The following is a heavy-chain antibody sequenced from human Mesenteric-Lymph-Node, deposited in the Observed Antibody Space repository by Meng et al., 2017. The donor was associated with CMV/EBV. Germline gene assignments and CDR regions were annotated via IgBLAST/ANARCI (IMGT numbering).Heavy chain of an antibody. CDR1: GFTFSSYG. Sequence: GESLKISCAASGFTFSSYGMHWVRQAPGKGLEWVAFIRYDGSNKYYADSVKGRFTISRDNSKNTLYLQMNSLRAEDTAVYYCAKVNSGWRDVWGQGTTVTVSS. J-gene: IGHJ6*02. CDR2: IRYDGSNK. V-gene: IGHV3-30*02. CDR3: AKVNSGWRDV. D-gene: IGHD6-19*01.